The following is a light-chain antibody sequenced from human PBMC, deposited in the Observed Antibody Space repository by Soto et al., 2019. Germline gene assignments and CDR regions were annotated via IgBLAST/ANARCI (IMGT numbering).Light chain of an antibody. CDR2: KAS. V-gene: IGKV1-5*03. J-gene: IGKJ1*01. Sequence: DIQLTQSPSTLSGSVGDRVTITCRASQTISSWLAWYQQKPGKAPKLLIYKASTSKSGAPSSLSGSESRTEFTPTISSLQHDDFGPYYCQQYNSSSEAFGQGTKVELK. CDR1: QTISSW. CDR3: QQYNSSSEA.